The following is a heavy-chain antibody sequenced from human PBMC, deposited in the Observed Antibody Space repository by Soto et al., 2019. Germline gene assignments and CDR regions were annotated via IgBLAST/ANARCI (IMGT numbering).Heavy chain of an antibody. J-gene: IGHJ4*02. V-gene: IGHV3-33*01. CDR1: GFTFSSYG. D-gene: IGHD3-22*01. Sequence: SGGSLRLSCAASGFTFSSYGMHWVRQAPGKGLEWVAVIWYDGSNKYYADSVKGRFTISRDNSKNTLYLQMNSLRAEDTAVYYCARENYDSSGYYDYWGQGTLVTVSS. CDR2: IWYDGSNK. CDR3: ARENYDSSGYYDY.